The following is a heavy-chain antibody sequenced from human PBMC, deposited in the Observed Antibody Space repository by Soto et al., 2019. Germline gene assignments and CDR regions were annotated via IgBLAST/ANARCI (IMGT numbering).Heavy chain of an antibody. CDR1: GDSFSSSNW. CDR2: ILHTGHT. D-gene: IGHD2-15*01. CDR3: ARSPRRVDGKWYLDY. V-gene: IGHV4-4*02. J-gene: IGHJ4*02. Sequence: QVQLQESGPGLVEPSGTLSLTCGVSGDSFSSSNWWTWFRQPPGKGLGWIGDILHTGHTDYSPSLRSRLTISIDSSKKEFSLTLTSVTATDTAIYYCARSPRRVDGKWYLDYWGQGVLVTVSS.